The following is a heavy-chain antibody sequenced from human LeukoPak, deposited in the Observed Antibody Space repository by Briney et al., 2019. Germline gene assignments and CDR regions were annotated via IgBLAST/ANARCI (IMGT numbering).Heavy chain of an antibody. CDR2: IREDGSEK. D-gene: IGHD6-6*01. CDR3: AREGSSSSYFDY. Sequence: PGGSLRLSCAASGFSFSSHWMSWVRQAPGKGLEWVANIREDGSEKYYVESVKGRFTISRDNAKNSLYLQMSSLRAEDTAVYYCAREGSSSSYFDYWGQGTLVTVSS. J-gene: IGHJ4*02. CDR1: GFSFSSHW. V-gene: IGHV3-7*01.